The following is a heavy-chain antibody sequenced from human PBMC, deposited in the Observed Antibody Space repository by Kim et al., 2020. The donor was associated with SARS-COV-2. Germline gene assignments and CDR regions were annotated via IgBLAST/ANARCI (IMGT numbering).Heavy chain of an antibody. J-gene: IGHJ5*02. CDR2: INHSGST. V-gene: IGHV4-34*01. Sequence: SETLSLTCAVYGGSFSGYYWSWIRQPPGKGLEWIGEINHSGSTNYNPSLKSRVTISVDTSKNQFSLKLSSVTAADTAVYYCARVYGSGSYMRINWFDPWGQGTLVTVSS. D-gene: IGHD3-10*01. CDR3: ARVYGSGSYMRINWFDP. CDR1: GGSFSGYY.